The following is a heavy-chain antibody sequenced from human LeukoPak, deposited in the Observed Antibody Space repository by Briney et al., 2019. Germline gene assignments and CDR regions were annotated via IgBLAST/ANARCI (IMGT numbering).Heavy chain of an antibody. V-gene: IGHV4-61*02. CDR2: IYTSGST. Sequence: PSETLSLTCTVSGGSISSGSYYWSWIRQPAGKGLEWIGRIYTSGSTNYNPSLKSRVTISVDTSKNQFSLKLSSVTAADTAVYYCARVTIFGVTPGYMDVWGEGTTVTVSS. CDR1: GGSISSGSYY. J-gene: IGHJ6*03. D-gene: IGHD3-3*01. CDR3: ARVTIFGVTPGYMDV.